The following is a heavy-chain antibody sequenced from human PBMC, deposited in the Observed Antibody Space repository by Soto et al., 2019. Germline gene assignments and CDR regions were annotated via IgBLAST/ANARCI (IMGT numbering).Heavy chain of an antibody. CDR3: AVRRNLVRTGGAFDI. Sequence: ITLKESGPTLVKPTQTLTLTCTLSGFSFSTSGMAVGWIRQPPGKAPECLALIFWDGDKRYSPSLKTRLTLTKDTTDNRVVLTMTNMDPGDSGTCYCAVRRNLVRTGGAFDIWGRGPEVTVSS. CDR1: GFSFSTSGMA. D-gene: IGHD2-15*01. J-gene: IGHJ3*02. V-gene: IGHV2-5*02. CDR2: IFWDGDK.